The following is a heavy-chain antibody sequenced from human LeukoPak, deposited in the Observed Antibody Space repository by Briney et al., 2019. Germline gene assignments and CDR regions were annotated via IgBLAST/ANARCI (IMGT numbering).Heavy chain of an antibody. CDR1: GYTFTSYG. V-gene: IGHV1-18*01. Sequence: ASLRVSCKASGYTFTSYGISWVRQAPGQGLEWMGWISAYNGNTNYAQKLQGRVTMTTDTSTSTAYMELRSLRSDDTAVYYCARDLSVSTAGNYWGQGTLVTVSS. D-gene: IGHD2/OR15-2a*01. CDR3: ARDLSVSTAGNY. J-gene: IGHJ4*02. CDR2: ISAYNGNT.